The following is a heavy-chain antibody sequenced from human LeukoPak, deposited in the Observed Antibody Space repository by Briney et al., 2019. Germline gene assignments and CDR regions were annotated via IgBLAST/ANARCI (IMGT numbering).Heavy chain of an antibody. J-gene: IGHJ4*02. V-gene: IGHV3-23*01. D-gene: IGHD2/OR15-2a*01. Sequence: PGGSLRLSCVASGFTFSNYGMSWVRQAPGKGLEWGSVISDSGVGTYYADSVKGRFTISRDNSKNTLFLQLNSLRAEDTAVYYCATTLTNLLPRMYFTYWGQGTLVTVSS. CDR1: GFTFSNYG. CDR3: ATTLTNLLPRMYFTY. CDR2: ISDSGVGT.